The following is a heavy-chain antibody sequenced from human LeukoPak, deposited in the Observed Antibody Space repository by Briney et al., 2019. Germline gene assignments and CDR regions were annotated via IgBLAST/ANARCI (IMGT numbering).Heavy chain of an antibody. Sequence: ASVKVSCKASGYTFTGYYMHWVRQAPGQGLEWMGWINPNSGGTNYAQKFRGRVTMTRDTSISTAYMELRSLRSDDTAVYYCARDPVTGTTYYDFWSGYSGVYDPWGQGTLVTVSS. CDR1: GYTFTGYY. J-gene: IGHJ5*02. D-gene: IGHD3-3*01. CDR3: ARDPVTGTTYYDFWSGYSGVYDP. V-gene: IGHV1-2*02. CDR2: INPNSGGT.